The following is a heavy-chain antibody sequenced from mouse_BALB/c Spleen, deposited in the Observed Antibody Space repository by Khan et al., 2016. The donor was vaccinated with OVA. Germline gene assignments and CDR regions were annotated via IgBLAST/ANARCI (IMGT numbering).Heavy chain of an antibody. J-gene: IGHJ3*01. Sequence: QVQLKQSGPGLVAPSQTLSITCTVSGFSLTSYGVHWVRQPPGKGLEWLGVIWAGGSTNHNSALMSRLSISKDNSKGQVFLKMNSLQTDDTAMYYCARAFYYGAWFAYWGQGTLVTVSA. V-gene: IGHV2-9*02. CDR3: ARAFYYGAWFAY. CDR2: IWAGGST. CDR1: GFSLTSYG. D-gene: IGHD1-1*01.